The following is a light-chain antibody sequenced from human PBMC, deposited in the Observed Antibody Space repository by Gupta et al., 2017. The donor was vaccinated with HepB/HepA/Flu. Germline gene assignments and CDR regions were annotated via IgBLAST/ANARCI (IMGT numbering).Light chain of an antibody. CDR3: GAWDSIMSAYV. CDR2: YDN. V-gene: IGLV1-51*01. Sequence: QSVLTQPPSVSAAPGQKLTISCSGNSSNIGNNYVSWYQQLPGTAPKFLIYYDNKRPSGIPDRFSGSKSATSATMNTTGLQTGDEADYYYGAWDSIMSAYVFGTGTKLTVL. J-gene: IGLJ1*01. CDR1: SSNIGNNY.